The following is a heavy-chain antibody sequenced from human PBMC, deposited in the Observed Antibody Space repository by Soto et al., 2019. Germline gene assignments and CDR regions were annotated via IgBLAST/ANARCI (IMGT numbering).Heavy chain of an antibody. J-gene: IGHJ4*02. CDR3: ARTMSGSIAAAGVDY. Sequence: PSETLSLTCTVSGGSISSSSYYWGWIRQPPGKGLEWIGSIYYSGSTYYNPSLKSRVTISVDTSKNQFSLKLSSVTAADTAVYYCARTMSGSIAAAGVDYWGQGTLVTVSS. CDR2: IYYSGST. CDR1: GGSISSSSYY. D-gene: IGHD6-13*01. V-gene: IGHV4-39*01.